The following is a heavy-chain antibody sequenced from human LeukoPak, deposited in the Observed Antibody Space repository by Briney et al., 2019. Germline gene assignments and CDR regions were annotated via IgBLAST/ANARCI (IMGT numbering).Heavy chain of an antibody. D-gene: IGHD2-2*01. V-gene: IGHV4-59*01. CDR2: IYYSGST. CDR1: GGSIRSYY. Sequence: PSETLSLTCTVSGGSIRSYYWSWIRQPPGKGLEWLGYIYYSGSTNYNPSLKSRVTISVETSKNQFSLKLSSVTAADTAVYYCARLYCSSTSCFDIWGQGTMVTVSS. CDR3: ARLYCSSTSCFDI. J-gene: IGHJ3*02.